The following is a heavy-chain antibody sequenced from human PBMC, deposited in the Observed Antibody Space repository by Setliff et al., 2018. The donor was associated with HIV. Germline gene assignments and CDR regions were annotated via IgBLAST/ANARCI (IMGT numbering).Heavy chain of an antibody. V-gene: IGHV3-48*04. Sequence: GGSLRLSCATSGFTFDSYSIIWVRQAPGTGLEWVSYISSLGGGTIYYADSVRGRFTISRDNAKNSLYLQMNSLRAEDTAVYYCASEATDCSGGSCLSGSDYWGQGTLVTVSS. CDR3: ASEATDCSGGSCLSGSDY. CDR1: GFTFDSYS. CDR2: ISSLGGGTI. J-gene: IGHJ4*02. D-gene: IGHD2-15*01.